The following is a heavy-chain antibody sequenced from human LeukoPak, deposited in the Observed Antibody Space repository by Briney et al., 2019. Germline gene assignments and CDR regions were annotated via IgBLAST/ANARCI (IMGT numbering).Heavy chain of an antibody. CDR1: GYSFTSYW. CDR3: ARQHRSIVGAPGY. CDR2: IYPGDSDT. D-gene: IGHD1-26*01. Sequence: HGESLKISCKRSGYSFTSYWIGWVRQMPGKGLEWMGIIYPGDSDTRYSPSFQGQVTISADKSISTAYLQWSSLKASDTAMYYCARQHRSIVGAPGYWGQGTLVTVSS. J-gene: IGHJ4*02. V-gene: IGHV5-51*01.